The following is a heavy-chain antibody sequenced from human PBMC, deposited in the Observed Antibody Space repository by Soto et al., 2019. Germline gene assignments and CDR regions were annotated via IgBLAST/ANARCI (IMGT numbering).Heavy chain of an antibody. Sequence: GGSLRLSCAASGFTFSNAWMNWVRQAPGKGLEWVGRIKSKTDGGTTDYAAPVKGRFTISRDDSKNTLYLQMNSLKTEDTAVYYCTTDGPTVTTLNYYYGMDVWGQGTTVTVSS. CDR3: TTDGPTVTTLNYYYGMDV. CDR2: IKSKTDGGTT. J-gene: IGHJ6*02. CDR1: GFTFSNAW. D-gene: IGHD4-17*01. V-gene: IGHV3-15*07.